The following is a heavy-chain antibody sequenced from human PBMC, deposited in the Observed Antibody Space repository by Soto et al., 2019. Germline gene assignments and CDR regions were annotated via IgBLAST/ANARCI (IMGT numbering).Heavy chain of an antibody. CDR2: ISYDGSNK. V-gene: IGHV3-30*18. Sequence: QVQLVESGGGVVQPGRSLRLSCAASGVTFSGYVMLWVRQAPGKGLEWVAVISYDGSNKYYADSVNGRFTISRDTSKNTLYLKMNSLRAEDRAVYYCAKGPFLEWLGCPEFDPWGQGTLVTVSP. CDR1: GVTFSGYV. J-gene: IGHJ5*02. CDR3: AKGPFLEWLGCPEFDP. D-gene: IGHD3-3*01.